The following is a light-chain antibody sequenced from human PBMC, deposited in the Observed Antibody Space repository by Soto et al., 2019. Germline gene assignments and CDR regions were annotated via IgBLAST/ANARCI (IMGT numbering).Light chain of an antibody. Sequence: QSVLTQSPSVSAALGQKVTISCSGSSSNIGNNYVSWYQQVPGTAPKLLIYDNNKRPSGIPDRFSGSKSGTSGTLDITGLQTGDEADYYCATWDGSLPGEVFGGGTKLTVL. CDR1: SSNIGNNY. V-gene: IGLV1-51*01. CDR3: ATWDGSLPGEV. CDR2: DNN. J-gene: IGLJ2*01.